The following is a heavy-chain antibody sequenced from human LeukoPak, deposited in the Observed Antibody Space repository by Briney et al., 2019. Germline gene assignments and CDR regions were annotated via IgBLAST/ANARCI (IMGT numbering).Heavy chain of an antibody. CDR2: INHSGST. J-gene: IGHJ4*02. CDR1: GGSFSGYY. D-gene: IGHD2-2*01. Sequence: PSETLSLTCAVYGGSFSGYYWSWIRQPPGKGLEWIGEINHSGSTNYNPSLKSRVTISVDTSKNQFSLKLSSVTAADTAVYYCARGCGSTSCYVDYWGQGTLVTVSS. CDR3: ARGCGSTSCYVDY. V-gene: IGHV4-34*01.